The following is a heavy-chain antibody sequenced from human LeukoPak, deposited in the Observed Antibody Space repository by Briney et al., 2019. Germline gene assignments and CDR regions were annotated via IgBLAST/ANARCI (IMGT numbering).Heavy chain of an antibody. D-gene: IGHD6-19*01. CDR2: ISWNSGSI. CDR1: GFTFDDYA. Sequence: GGSLRLSCAASGFTFDDYAMHWVRHAPGKGPEWVSGISWNSGSIGYADSVKGRFTISRDNAKNSLYLQMNSLRADDTALYYCARDGTSSGWSTLGYWGQGNLVTVSS. V-gene: IGHV3-9*01. J-gene: IGHJ4*02. CDR3: ARDGTSSGWSTLGY.